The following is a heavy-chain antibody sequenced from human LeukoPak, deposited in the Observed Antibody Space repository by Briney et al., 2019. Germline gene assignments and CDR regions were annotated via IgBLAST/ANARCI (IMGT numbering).Heavy chain of an antibody. CDR2: ISLKNGDI. CDR3: AESAASSGYFLPFDY. CDR1: GYTFTNYG. V-gene: IGHV1-18*01. Sequence: ASVKVSCKASGYTFTNYGIGWVRQAPGQGLEWMGWISLKNGDINYAQKVRGRVTMTTDTSTNTAYMELWSLTSDDTAVYYCAESAASSGYFLPFDYWGQGTPVIVSS. J-gene: IGHJ4*02. D-gene: IGHD3-22*01.